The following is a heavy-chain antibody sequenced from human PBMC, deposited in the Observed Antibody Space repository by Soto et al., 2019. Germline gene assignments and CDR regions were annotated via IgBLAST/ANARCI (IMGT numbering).Heavy chain of an antibody. Sequence: SETLSLTCAVSGDSINTDYYWSCIRQPPGKGVEWIGHIYYTGGTFYSPSLKSRLALSVDTSKNQFSLRLSSVTAADTAVYYCARDTASKDYDSHSYYPHFDSWGQGALVTVSS. CDR2: IYYTGGT. CDR3: ARDTASKDYDSHSYYPHFDS. V-gene: IGHV4-30-4*01. D-gene: IGHD3-22*01. CDR1: GDSINTDYY. J-gene: IGHJ5*01.